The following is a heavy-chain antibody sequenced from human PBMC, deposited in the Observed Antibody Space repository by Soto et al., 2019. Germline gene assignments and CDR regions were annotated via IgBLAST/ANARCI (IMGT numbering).Heavy chain of an antibody. V-gene: IGHV5-10-1*01. D-gene: IGHD4-17*01. J-gene: IGHJ6*02. CDR1: GYSFTTHW. CDR2: IDPSNSFI. CDR3: ARRLSGCTEDYRAYYIYGSDV. Sequence: PGESLKISCHGSGYSFTTHWITLVRQTPGKGLELMGRIDPSNSFINYSPSFEGHLTIAVDRSIMTAYLKWSTLDVPDNVMYYCARRLSGCTEDYRAYYIYGSDVWGQGTKVTVSS.